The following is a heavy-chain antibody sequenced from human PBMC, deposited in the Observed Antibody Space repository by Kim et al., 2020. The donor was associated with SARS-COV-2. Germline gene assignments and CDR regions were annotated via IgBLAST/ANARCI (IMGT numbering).Heavy chain of an antibody. Sequence: GGSLRLSCAASGFTFSGSAMHWVRQASGKGLEWVGRIRSKANSYATAYAASVKGRFTISRDDSKNTAHLQMNSLKTEDTAVYYCTRQVFMDELFDCGGQGTLVTVSS. D-gene: IGHD1-26*01. J-gene: IGHJ4*02. CDR2: IRSKANSYAT. CDR3: TRQVFMDELFDC. CDR1: GFTFSGSA. V-gene: IGHV3-73*01.